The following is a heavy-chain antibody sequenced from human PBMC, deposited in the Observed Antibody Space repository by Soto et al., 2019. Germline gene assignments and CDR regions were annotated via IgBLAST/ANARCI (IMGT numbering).Heavy chain of an antibody. Sequence: PSETLSLTCTVSGGSISSGDYYWSWIRQPPGKGLEWIGYIYYSGSTYYNPSLKSRVTISVDTSKNQFSLKLSSVTAADTAVYYCAREVGIAAAGQDYYYYGMDVWGQGTTVTVSS. J-gene: IGHJ6*02. CDR3: AREVGIAAAGQDYYYYGMDV. D-gene: IGHD6-13*01. V-gene: IGHV4-30-4*01. CDR1: GGSISSGDYY. CDR2: IYYSGST.